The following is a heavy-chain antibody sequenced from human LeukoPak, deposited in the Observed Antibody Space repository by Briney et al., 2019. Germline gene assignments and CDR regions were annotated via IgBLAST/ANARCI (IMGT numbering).Heavy chain of an antibody. CDR3: ARSSGFGFYYYYMDV. J-gene: IGHJ6*03. D-gene: IGHD3-10*01. CDR1: GYTFTSYD. V-gene: IGHV1-8*01. CDR2: MNPNSGNT. Sequence: GASVTVSCKASGYTFTSYDINWVRQATGQGLEWMGWMNPNSGNTGYAQKFQGRVTMTRNTSISTAYMELSSLRSEDTAVYYCARSSGFGFYYYYMDVWGKGTTVTVSS.